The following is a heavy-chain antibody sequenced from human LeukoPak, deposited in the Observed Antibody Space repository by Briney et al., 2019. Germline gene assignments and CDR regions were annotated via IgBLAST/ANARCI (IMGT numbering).Heavy chain of an antibody. CDR1: GYTVTNYD. V-gene: IGHV1-8*03. Sequence: GASVKVSCKASGYTVTNYDINWVRQATGQGLEWMGWMNPNSGNTGYAQKFQGRVTITRETSINTAYMELSSLTSEDTAVYYCARDLGYCSSTSCPYNWFDPWGQGTLVTVSS. CDR3: ARDLGYCSSTSCPYNWFDP. D-gene: IGHD2-2*01. CDR2: MNPNSGNT. J-gene: IGHJ5*02.